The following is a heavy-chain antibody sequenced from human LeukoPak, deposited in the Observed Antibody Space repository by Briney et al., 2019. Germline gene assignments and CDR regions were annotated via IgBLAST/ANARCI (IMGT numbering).Heavy chain of an antibody. D-gene: IGHD2-2*01. CDR2: ISGSGGST. Sequence: PGRSLRLSCATSAFTFSTYAMSWVRPAPGGGLEWVSAISGSGGSTYYADSVQGRFTIPRDNSKNTLYLQMNRLRAEDTALYYCVKGISSLSVYFDYWGQGTLVTVSS. V-gene: IGHV3-23*01. CDR3: VKGISSLSVYFDY. J-gene: IGHJ4*02. CDR1: AFTFSTYA.